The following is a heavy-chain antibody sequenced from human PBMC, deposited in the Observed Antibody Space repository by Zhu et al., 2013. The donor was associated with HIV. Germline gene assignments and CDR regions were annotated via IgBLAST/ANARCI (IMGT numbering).Heavy chain of an antibody. CDR2: INAGNGNT. CDR3: ARDRRPWGGSYYKFDY. Sequence: QVQLVQSGAEVKKPGASVKVSCKASGYTFTSYAMHWVRQAPGQRLEWMGWINAGNGNTKYSQKFQGRVTITRDTSASTAYMELSSLRSEDTAVYYCARDRRPWGGSYYKFDYWGQGTLVTVSS. J-gene: IGHJ4*02. CDR1: GYTFTSYA. V-gene: IGHV1-3*01. D-gene: IGHD1-26*01.